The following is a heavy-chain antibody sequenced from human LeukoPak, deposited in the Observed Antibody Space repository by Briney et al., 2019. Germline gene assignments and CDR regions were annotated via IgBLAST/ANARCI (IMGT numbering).Heavy chain of an antibody. CDR1: GGSISSYY. CDR2: IYYSGST. Sequence: SETLSLTRTVSGGSISSYYWSWIRQPPGKGLEWIGYIYYSGSTNYNPSLKSRVTISVDPSKNQFSLKLSSVTAADTAVYYCARVVGRDGYNCPQDWGQGTLVTVSS. V-gene: IGHV4-59*01. CDR3: ARVVGRDGYNCPQD. D-gene: IGHD5-24*01. J-gene: IGHJ4*02.